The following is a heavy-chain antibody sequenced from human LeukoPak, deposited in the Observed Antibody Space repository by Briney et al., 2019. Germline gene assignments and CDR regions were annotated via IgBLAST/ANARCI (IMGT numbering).Heavy chain of an antibody. V-gene: IGHV3-30*03. Sequence: GGSLRLSCAASGFTFSSYGMHWVRQAPGKGLEWVAVISYDGSNKYYGDSMKGRFTIFRDNSKNTLYLQMNTLRTEDTAAYYCARGGRTPFDYWGQGTLVTVSS. CDR3: ARGGRTPFDY. CDR1: GFTFSSYG. D-gene: IGHD3-16*01. J-gene: IGHJ4*02. CDR2: ISYDGSNK.